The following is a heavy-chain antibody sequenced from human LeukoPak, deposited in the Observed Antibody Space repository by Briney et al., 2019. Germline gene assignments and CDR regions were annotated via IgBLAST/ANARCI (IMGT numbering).Heavy chain of an antibody. CDR2: MNPNSGGT. CDR3: SRDLFTEGLVWHHFDY. V-gene: IGHV1-2*02. CDR1: GYTFTAYY. J-gene: IGHJ4*02. D-gene: IGHD3/OR15-3a*01. Sequence: ASVKVSCKASGYTFTAYYIQWVRQAPGHGLEWMGWMNPNSGGTNHAQNFQGRVAMTRDTSINTAYMELTSLRSDDTAVYYCSRDLFTEGLVWHHFDYWGQGTLVTVSS.